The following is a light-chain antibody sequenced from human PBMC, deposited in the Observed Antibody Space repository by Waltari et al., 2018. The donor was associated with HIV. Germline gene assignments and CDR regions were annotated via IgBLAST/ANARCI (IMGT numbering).Light chain of an antibody. CDR2: KSS. Sequence: DIQMTQSSSTLSVSVGDRVTITCRASQSIRRRLAWYQQKPGKAPKILIYKSSSLESGVPSRFSGSGSGTEFTLTISSLQPDDFATYYCQQYNSYPWTFGQGTKVEIK. CDR1: QSIRRR. CDR3: QQYNSYPWT. J-gene: IGKJ1*01. V-gene: IGKV1-5*03.